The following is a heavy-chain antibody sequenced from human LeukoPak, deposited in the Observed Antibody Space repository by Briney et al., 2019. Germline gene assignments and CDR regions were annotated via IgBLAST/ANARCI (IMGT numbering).Heavy chain of an antibody. CDR1: GYTFTGYY. CDR2: ISAYNGNT. J-gene: IGHJ5*02. D-gene: IGHD1-1*01. CDR3: ARDQLSRGVWFDP. V-gene: IGHV1-18*04. Sequence: ASVKVSCKASGYTFTGYYMHWVRQAPGQGLEWMGWISAYNGNTNYAQKLQGRVTMTTDTSTSTAYMELRSLRSDDTAVYYCARDQLSRGVWFDPWGQGTLVTVSS.